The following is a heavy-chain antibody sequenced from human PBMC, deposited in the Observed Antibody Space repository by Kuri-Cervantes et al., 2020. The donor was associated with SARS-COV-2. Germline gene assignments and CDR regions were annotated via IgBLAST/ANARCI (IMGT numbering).Heavy chain of an antibody. Sequence: AVKVSCKVSGGTFSSYASSWVRQAPGQGLEWMGGIIPIFGTANYAQKFQGRVTITTDESPSTACMELSSLRTEDTAVYYCATLTGTTYGALDYWGQGTLVTVSS. CDR1: GGTFSSYA. V-gene: IGHV1-69*05. CDR2: IIPIFGTA. CDR3: ATLTGTTYGALDY. J-gene: IGHJ4*02. D-gene: IGHD1-7*01.